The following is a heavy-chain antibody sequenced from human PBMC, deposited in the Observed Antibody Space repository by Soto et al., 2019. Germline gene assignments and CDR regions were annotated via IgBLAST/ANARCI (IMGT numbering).Heavy chain of an antibody. Sequence: SETLSLTCTVSGGSFTGHFWSWVRQPPGKGLEWIGEVSHSGNTKYCPSLRSRVTLSVDSSKNQISLALTSVTAADTAVYYCARANFESTGWHHCDIWGTGKLVTVSS. CDR1: GGSFTGHF. CDR2: VSHSGNT. J-gene: IGHJ4*02. CDR3: ARANFESTGWHHCDI. V-gene: IGHV4-34*01. D-gene: IGHD3-9*01.